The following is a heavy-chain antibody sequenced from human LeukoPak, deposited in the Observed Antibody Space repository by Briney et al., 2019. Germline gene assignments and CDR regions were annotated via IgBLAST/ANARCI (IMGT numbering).Heavy chain of an antibody. CDR1: GYTFTGYY. J-gene: IGHJ4*02. Sequence: ASVKVSCKASGYTFTGYYMHWVRQAPGQGLEWMGWINPNSGGTNYAQKFQGRVTMTRDTSISTAYMELSRLRSDATAVYYCARDLSSVVVPAAILGGPTDYWGQGTLVTVSS. D-gene: IGHD2-2*01. CDR2: INPNSGGT. CDR3: ARDLSSVVVPAAILGGPTDY. V-gene: IGHV1-2*02.